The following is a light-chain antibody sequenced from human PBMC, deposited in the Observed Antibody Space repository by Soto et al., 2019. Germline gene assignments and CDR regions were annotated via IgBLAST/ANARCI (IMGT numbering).Light chain of an antibody. CDR3: QQRSNWPWT. CDR1: QSVSSSY. V-gene: IGKV3D-20*02. J-gene: IGKJ1*01. Sequence: EIVWTPSPCTLSLSPGERAMLSCMSSQSVSSSYLAWYQQKPGQAPRLLIYGASNRATGIPARFSGSGSGTDFTLTISSLEPEDFAVYYCQQRSNWPWTFGQGSKV. CDR2: GAS.